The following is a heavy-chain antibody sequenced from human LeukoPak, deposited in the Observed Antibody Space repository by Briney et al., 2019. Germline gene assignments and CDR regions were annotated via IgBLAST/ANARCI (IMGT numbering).Heavy chain of an antibody. CDR1: GFTFSSYG. V-gene: IGHV3-30*18. J-gene: IGHJ4*02. CDR3: AKDQATGYSGYDETDY. CDR2: ISYDGSNK. D-gene: IGHD5-12*01. Sequence: GRSLRLSCAASGFTFSSYGMHWVRQAPGKGLEWVAVISYDGSNKYYADSVKGRFTISRDNSKNTLYLQMNSLRAEDTAVYYCAKDQATGYSGYDETDYWGREPWSPSPQ.